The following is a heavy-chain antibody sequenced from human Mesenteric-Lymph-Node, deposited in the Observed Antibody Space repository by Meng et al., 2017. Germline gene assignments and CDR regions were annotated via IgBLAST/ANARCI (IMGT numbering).Heavy chain of an antibody. Sequence: LRLSCTVSGGSISSGSYCWSWIRQPAGKGLEWIGHIYASGSTKYNPSLKSRATISVDTSKNQFSLNLTSVTAADTAVYYCARDQPWFGESYFYYSYGMDVWGQGTTVTVSS. CDR1: GGSISSGSYC. D-gene: IGHD3-10*01. V-gene: IGHV4-61*09. CDR3: ARDQPWFGESYFYYSYGMDV. J-gene: IGHJ6*02. CDR2: IYASGST.